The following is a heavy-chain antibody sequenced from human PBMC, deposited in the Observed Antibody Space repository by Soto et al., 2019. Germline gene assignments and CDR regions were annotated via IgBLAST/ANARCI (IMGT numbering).Heavy chain of an antibody. D-gene: IGHD3-22*01. CDR3: ARGTYYYDSRGYYYFDY. Sequence: SETLSLTCTVSGGSISSYYWSWIRQPPGKGLEWIGYIYYSGSTNYNPSLKSRVTISVDTSKNQFSLKLSSVTAADTSVYYCARGTYYYDSRGYYYFDYWGQGTLVTVSS. CDR2: IYYSGST. CDR1: GGSISSYY. J-gene: IGHJ4*02. V-gene: IGHV4-59*01.